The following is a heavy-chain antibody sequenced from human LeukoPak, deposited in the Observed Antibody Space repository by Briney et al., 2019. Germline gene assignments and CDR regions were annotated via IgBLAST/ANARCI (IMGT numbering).Heavy chain of an antibody. CDR2: INANSGDT. CDR3: ARDFSWGVDS. CDR1: AYSFTGYF. V-gene: IGHV1-2*02. D-gene: IGHD3-10*01. J-gene: IGHJ4*02. Sequence: ASVTVSCKTSAYSFTGYFFHWIRHAPGQGLEWMGWINANSGDTNYAQQFQGRLTMTRDRSISTVYMELSRLRTDDTAVYYCARDFSWGVDSWGQGTLVTVSS.